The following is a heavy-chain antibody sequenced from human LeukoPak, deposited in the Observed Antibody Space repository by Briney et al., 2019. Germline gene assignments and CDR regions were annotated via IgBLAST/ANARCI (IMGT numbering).Heavy chain of an antibody. CDR2: INPSGGST. CDR1: GYTFTSYY. CDR3: ARDSTGDIYYDSSGYYGNFYY. J-gene: IGHJ4*02. Sequence: ASVKVSCKASGYTFTSYYMHWVRQAPGQGLEWMGIINPSGGSTSYAQKFQGRVTMTRDTSTSTVYMELSSLRSEDTAVYYCARDSTGDIYYDSSGYYGNFYYWGQGTLVTVSP. D-gene: IGHD3-22*01. V-gene: IGHV1-46*01.